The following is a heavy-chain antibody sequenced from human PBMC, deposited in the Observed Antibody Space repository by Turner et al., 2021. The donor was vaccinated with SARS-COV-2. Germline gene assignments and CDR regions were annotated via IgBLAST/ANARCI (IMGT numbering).Heavy chain of an antibody. Sequence: QVQLVQSGAEVKKPGASVKVSCKASGYTFTNYDINWVRQATGQGLEWMVWMNPNSGNTGYAQKFPGRVTMTRDTSISTAYMELSSLRSEDTAVYYCARLHGHCTSTSCYWDYYFGMDVWGQGTTVTVSS. CDR3: ARLHGHCTSTSCYWDYYFGMDV. CDR1: GYTFTNYD. V-gene: IGHV1-8*01. CDR2: MNPNSGNT. J-gene: IGHJ6*02. D-gene: IGHD2-2*01.